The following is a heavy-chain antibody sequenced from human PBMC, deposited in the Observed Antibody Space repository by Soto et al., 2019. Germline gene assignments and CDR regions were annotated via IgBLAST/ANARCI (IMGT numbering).Heavy chain of an antibody. Sequence: EVQLVESGGGLVKPGGSLRLSCAASGFTFSSYSMNWVRQAPGKGLEWVSYISSSSSYIYYADTVKGRFTISRDNAKNLLYLQMNTQRAEDTSVYYCARDSSPYYYYYGMDVWGQGTTVTVSS. J-gene: IGHJ6*02. V-gene: IGHV3-21*01. CDR1: GFTFSSYS. D-gene: IGHD2-2*01. CDR2: ISSSSSYI. CDR3: ARDSSPYYYYYGMDV.